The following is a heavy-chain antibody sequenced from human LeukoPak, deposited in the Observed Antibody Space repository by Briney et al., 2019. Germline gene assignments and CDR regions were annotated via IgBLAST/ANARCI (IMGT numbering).Heavy chain of an antibody. J-gene: IGHJ4*02. CDR3: AKASRTTAARYTPDY. V-gene: IGHV3-7*03. CDR2: INLDGSER. D-gene: IGHD6-13*01. Sequence: GGSLRLSCVASGFSFSNHWMSWVRQAPGKGLEWVANINLDGSERNYGVSAKGRFTISRDNSKNTLYLQMNSLRAEDTALYYCAKASRTTAARYTPDYWGQGTLVTVSS. CDR1: GFSFSNHW.